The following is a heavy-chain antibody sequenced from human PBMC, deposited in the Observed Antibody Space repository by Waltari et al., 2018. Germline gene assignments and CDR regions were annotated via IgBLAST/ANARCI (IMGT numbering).Heavy chain of an antibody. D-gene: IGHD3-3*01. V-gene: IGHV3-53*01. CDR1: GFTVSSNY. CDR3: ARVRYAWNFDFWSGAYNWFDP. J-gene: IGHJ5*02. Sequence: EVQLVESGGGLIQPGGSLRLSCAASGFTVSSNYMSWVSQAPGKGVDLSSLIYSGGRTYYADPGKGRFSIARDNSKNTLYLQMNSLRAEDTAVYYCARVRYAWNFDFWSGAYNWFDPWGQGTLVTVSS. CDR2: IYSGGRT.